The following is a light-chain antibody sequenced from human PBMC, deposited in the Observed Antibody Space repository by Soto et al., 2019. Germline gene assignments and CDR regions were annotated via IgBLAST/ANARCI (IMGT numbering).Light chain of an antibody. Sequence: QSVLTQPRSVSASPGQSVTISCTGTSSDVGRYDYVSWYQQHPGKAPKLIVYDVTERPSGVPDRFSGSKSGNTASLTISGLQAEHEADYSCCSFAGSYPYVFGNGTKVT. CDR1: SSDVGRYDY. V-gene: IGLV2-11*01. CDR2: DVT. J-gene: IGLJ1*01. CDR3: CSFAGSYPYV.